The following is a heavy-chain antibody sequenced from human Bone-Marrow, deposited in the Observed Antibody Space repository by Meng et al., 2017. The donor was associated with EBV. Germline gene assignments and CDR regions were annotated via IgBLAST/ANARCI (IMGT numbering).Heavy chain of an antibody. CDR3: AGNNYGSRPPF. D-gene: IGHD1/OR15-1a*01. CDR1: GFSINDHY. Sequence: EVQLXXXXXGLVXPXXXVRRXXVASGFSINDHYMDWVRQVPGKGLEWVGRTRTKARSYSTEYAASVKGRFSVSRDDSKNSVYLQMNSLKNEDTAVYYCAGNNYGSRPPFWGRGTLFTVSS. J-gene: IGHJ4*02. CDR2: TRTKARSYST. V-gene: IGHV3-72*01.